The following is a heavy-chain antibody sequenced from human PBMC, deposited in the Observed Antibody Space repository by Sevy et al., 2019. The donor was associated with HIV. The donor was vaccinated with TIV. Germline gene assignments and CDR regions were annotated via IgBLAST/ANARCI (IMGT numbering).Heavy chain of an antibody. J-gene: IGHJ6*03. CDR3: AKMGPDRYADTAAIYYYYYMDV. V-gene: IGHV3-30*18. CDR2: ISYDGSNK. CDR1: GFTFSSYG. D-gene: IGHD5-18*01. Sequence: GGSLRLSCAASGFTFSSYGMHWVRQAPGKGLEWVAVISYDGSNKDYADSAKGRFTISRDNSKNTLYLQMNSLRAEDTAVYYWAKMGPDRYADTAAIYYYYYMDVWGKGTTVTVSS.